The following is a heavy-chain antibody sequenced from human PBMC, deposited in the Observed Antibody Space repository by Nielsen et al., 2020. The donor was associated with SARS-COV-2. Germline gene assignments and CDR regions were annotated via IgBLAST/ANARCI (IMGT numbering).Heavy chain of an antibody. Sequence: GESLQISCAASGFTFSSYAMHWVRQAPGKGLEWVAVISYDGSNKYYADSVKGRFTISRDNSKNTLYLQMNSLRAEDTAVYYCARAGPTPYCGGDCYPRGYGVDVWGQGTTVTVSS. CDR3: ARAGPTPYCGGDCYPRGYGVDV. CDR1: GFTFSSYA. D-gene: IGHD2-21*02. V-gene: IGHV3-30-3*01. J-gene: IGHJ6*02. CDR2: ISYDGSNK.